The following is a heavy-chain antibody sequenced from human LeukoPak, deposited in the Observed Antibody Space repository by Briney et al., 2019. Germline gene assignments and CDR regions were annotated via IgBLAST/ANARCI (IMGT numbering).Heavy chain of an antibody. J-gene: IGHJ2*01. CDR3: AREGYCSGATCLYWYFDL. Sequence: SETLSLTCTVSGGSINSYYWTWIRQPPGKGLEWLASIYYRGSASYNPSLRGRGTISIDAYRNQFSLQLSSVTAEDTAVYCCAREGYCSGATCLYWYFDLWGRGTLVTVSS. CDR1: GGSINSYY. D-gene: IGHD2-15*01. V-gene: IGHV4-59*01. CDR2: IYYRGSA.